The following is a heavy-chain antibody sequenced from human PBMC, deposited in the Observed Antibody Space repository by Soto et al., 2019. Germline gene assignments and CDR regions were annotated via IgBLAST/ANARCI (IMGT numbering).Heavy chain of an antibody. V-gene: IGHV2-5*01. Sequence: SGPTLVNPTQTLTLICTFSGFSLSTNGVGVGWIRQPPGKALEWLALIYWNDDKRYSPSLKSRLTITKGTSKNQVVLTMTNVDPVDTATFYCAREGAIVPRFFDPWGQGTLVTVSS. CDR2: IYWNDDK. J-gene: IGHJ5*02. D-gene: IGHD1-26*01. CDR1: GFSLSTNGVG. CDR3: AREGAIVPRFFDP.